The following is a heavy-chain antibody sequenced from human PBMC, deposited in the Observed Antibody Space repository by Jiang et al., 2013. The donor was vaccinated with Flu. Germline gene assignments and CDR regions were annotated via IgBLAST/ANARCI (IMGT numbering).Heavy chain of an antibody. CDR3: AKASQWDYYDSSDLLPEDY. J-gene: IGHJ4*02. Sequence: VQLLESGGGLVQPGGSLRLSCAASGFTFSSYAMSWVRQAPGKGLEWVSAISGSGGSTYYADSVKGRFTISRDNSKNTLYLQMNSLRAEDTAVYYCAKASQWDYYDSSDLLPEDYWGQGTPGHRLL. D-gene: IGHD3-22*01. CDR1: GFTFSSYA. CDR2: ISGSGGST. V-gene: IGHV3-23*01.